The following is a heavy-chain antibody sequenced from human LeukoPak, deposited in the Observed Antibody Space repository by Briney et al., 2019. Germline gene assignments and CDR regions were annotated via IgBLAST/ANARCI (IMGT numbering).Heavy chain of an antibody. CDR2: ISYDGSNK. CDR3: ARGRGGDGYNWLCYFDY. CDR1: GFTFSSYG. V-gene: IGHV3-30*03. J-gene: IGHJ4*02. D-gene: IGHD5-24*01. Sequence: GGSLRLSCAASGFTFSSYGMHWVRQAPGKGLEWVAVISYDGSNKYYADSVKGRFTISRDNSKNTLYLQMNSLRSGGTAVYYCARGRGGDGYNWLCYFDYWGQGTLVTVSS.